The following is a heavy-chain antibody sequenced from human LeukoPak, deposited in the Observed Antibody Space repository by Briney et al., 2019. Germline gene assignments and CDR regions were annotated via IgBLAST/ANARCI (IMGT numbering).Heavy chain of an antibody. CDR1: GGSISSGSYY. Sequence: PSQTLSLTCTVSGGSISSGSYYWSWIRQPAGKGLEWIGRIYTSGSTNYNPSLKSRVTISVDTSKNQFSLKLSSVAAADTAVYYCARNLPLWFGERGDAFDIWGQGTMVTVFS. J-gene: IGHJ3*02. V-gene: IGHV4-61*02. CDR3: ARNLPLWFGERGDAFDI. CDR2: IYTSGST. D-gene: IGHD3-10*01.